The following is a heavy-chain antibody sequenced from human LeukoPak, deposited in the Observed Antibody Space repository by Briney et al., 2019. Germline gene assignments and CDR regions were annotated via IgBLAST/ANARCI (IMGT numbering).Heavy chain of an antibody. J-gene: IGHJ5*02. Sequence: ASVKVSCKASGYTFTSYGISWVRQAPGQGLEWMGWISAYNGNTNYAQKLQGRVTMTTDTSTSTAYMELRSLRSDDTAVYYCARDNDYYDSGRTNWFDPWGQGTLVTVSS. V-gene: IGHV1-18*01. CDR1: GYTFTSYG. D-gene: IGHD3-22*01. CDR2: ISAYNGNT. CDR3: ARDNDYYDSGRTNWFDP.